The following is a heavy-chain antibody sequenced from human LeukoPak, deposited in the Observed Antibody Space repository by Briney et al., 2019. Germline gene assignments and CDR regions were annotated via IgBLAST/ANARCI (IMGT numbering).Heavy chain of an antibody. Sequence: SQTLSLTCAISGDSVSSNSAAWNWIRQSPSRGLEWLGRTYYRSKWSTDYAVSVKSRITINSDTSKNQFSLQLNSMTPEDTAVYYCARDATRTGWFDPWGQGTLVTVSA. CDR1: GDSVSSNSAA. J-gene: IGHJ5*02. CDR2: TYYRSKWST. CDR3: ARDATRTGWFDP. D-gene: IGHD1-14*01. V-gene: IGHV6-1*01.